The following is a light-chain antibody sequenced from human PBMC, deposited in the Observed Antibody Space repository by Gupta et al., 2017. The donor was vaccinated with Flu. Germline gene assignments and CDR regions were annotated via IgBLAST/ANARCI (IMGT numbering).Light chain of an antibody. V-gene: IGKV2-30*02. J-gene: IGKJ2*01. CDR1: RRRGHNNGNTY. Sequence: VTLGQPASISCRSSRRRGHNNGNTYLHWFQQRPGQSPRRLIYKGSNRDSGVPDRFSGSGSNTDFTLNISRVEADDVGVYYCMQGKGWPYAFGQGTKLEI. CDR2: KGS. CDR3: MQGKGWPYA.